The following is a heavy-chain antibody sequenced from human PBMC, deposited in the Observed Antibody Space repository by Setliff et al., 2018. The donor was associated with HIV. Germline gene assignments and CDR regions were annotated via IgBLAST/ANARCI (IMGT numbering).Heavy chain of an antibody. CDR1: ADTFTNCL. CDR3: ARGGPARVALLYWFDP. Sequence: ASVKVSCKASADTFTNCLINWVRQAPGQGLEWMGWINTDSGNTKYGQKFQGSVTMTTDTSTSTVYMELRNLRSDDTAVYFCARGGPARVALLYWFDPWGQGTLVTVSS. V-gene: IGHV1-18*01. J-gene: IGHJ5*02. D-gene: IGHD2-21*01. CDR2: INTDSGNT.